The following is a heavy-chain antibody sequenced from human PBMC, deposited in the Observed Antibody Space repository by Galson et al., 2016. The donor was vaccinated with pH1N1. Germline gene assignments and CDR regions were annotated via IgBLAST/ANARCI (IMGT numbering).Heavy chain of an antibody. J-gene: IGHJ5*02. V-gene: IGHV4-4*02. CDR3: AREGGVYYGSGRHENWFDP. CDR1: GGSITSDGNY. Sequence: LSLTCTVSGGSITSDGNYWSWVRQPPGKGLEWIGEIYHSGSTSYNPSFKSRVTISLDKSKNQFSLKLSSVTAADTAVYYCAREGGVYYGSGRHENWFDPWGQGTLVTVSS. D-gene: IGHD3-10*01. CDR2: IYHSGST.